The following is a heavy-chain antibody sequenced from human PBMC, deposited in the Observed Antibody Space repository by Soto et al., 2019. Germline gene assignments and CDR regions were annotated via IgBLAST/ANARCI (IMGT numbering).Heavy chain of an antibody. V-gene: IGHV4-4*02. Sequence: SETLSLTCAVSGDSFTSNNWWTWVRQPPGQGLEWIGEIHRTGSTNYNPSLKSRVTISLDKSENQFSLKVTSLTAADTAVYYCASRDPGTSVDYWGQGTLVTVS. J-gene: IGHJ4*02. D-gene: IGHD1-7*01. CDR1: GDSFTSNNW. CDR3: ASRDPGTSVDY. CDR2: IHRTGST.